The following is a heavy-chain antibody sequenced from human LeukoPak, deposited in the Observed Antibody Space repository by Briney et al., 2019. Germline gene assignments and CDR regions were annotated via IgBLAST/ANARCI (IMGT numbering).Heavy chain of an antibody. Sequence: SETLSLTCTVSGDSISSYYWSWIRQPPGKGLEWIGYIYYSGNTNYNPSLKSRVVISVDTSRNRFSLKLYSVTAADTAVYYCARDTAYSQAFDIWGQGTMVTVS. J-gene: IGHJ3*02. CDR2: IYYSGNT. D-gene: IGHD2-21*01. CDR1: GDSISSYY. V-gene: IGHV4-59*01. CDR3: ARDTAYSQAFDI.